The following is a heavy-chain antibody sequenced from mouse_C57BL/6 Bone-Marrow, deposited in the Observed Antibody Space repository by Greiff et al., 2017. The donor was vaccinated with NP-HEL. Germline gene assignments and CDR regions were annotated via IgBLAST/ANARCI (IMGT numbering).Heavy chain of an antibody. CDR3: ARRGRGYFDV. Sequence: QVTLKESGPGILQSSQTLSLTCSFSGFSLSTSGMGVSWIRQPSGKGLEWLAHIYWDDDKRYNPSLKSRPTISKDTSRHQVYLKITSVDTADTATYYGARRGRGYFDVWGTGTTVTVSS. CDR1: GFSLSTSGMG. CDR2: IYWDDDK. V-gene: IGHV8-12*01. J-gene: IGHJ1*03.